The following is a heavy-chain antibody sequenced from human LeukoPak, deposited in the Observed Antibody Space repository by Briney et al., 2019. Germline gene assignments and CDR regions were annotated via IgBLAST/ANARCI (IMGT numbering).Heavy chain of an antibody. CDR2: IYHSGST. J-gene: IGHJ4*02. CDR3: ARAAYYDSSGYPIDY. D-gene: IGHD3-22*01. V-gene: IGHV4-38-2*01. Sequence: PSETLSLTCAVSSYSISSGYYWGWIRQPPGKGLEWIGSIYHSGSTYYNPSLKSRVTISVDTSKNQFSLKLSSVTAADTAVYYCARAAYYDSSGYPIDYWGQGTLVTVSS. CDR1: SYSISSGYY.